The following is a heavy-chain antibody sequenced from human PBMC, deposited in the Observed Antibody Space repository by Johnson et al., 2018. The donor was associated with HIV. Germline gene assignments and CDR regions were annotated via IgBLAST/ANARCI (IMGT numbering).Heavy chain of an antibody. J-gene: IGHJ3*02. D-gene: IGHD5-24*01. Sequence: QVQLVESGGGVVQPGRSLRLSCVGSGFTFSSYGMHWVRQAPGKGLEWVAVIASGGGHEVYADSVRGRFTISRDNSKNTLYLQMNSLRPEDTAVYLCAGEKGMTTIRDGFDIWGQGTMGSVSS. CDR2: IASGGGHE. V-gene: IGHV3-30*03. CDR3: AGEKGMTTIRDGFDI. CDR1: GFTFSSYG.